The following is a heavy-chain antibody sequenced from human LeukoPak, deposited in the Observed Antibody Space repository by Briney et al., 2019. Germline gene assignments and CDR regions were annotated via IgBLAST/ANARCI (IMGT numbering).Heavy chain of an antibody. CDR3: ARGLEGGWYFYFDY. J-gene: IGHJ4*02. V-gene: IGHV4-34*01. D-gene: IGHD6-19*01. CDR1: GGSFSGYY. CDR2: INHSGST. Sequence: SETLSLTCAVYGGSFSGYYWSWIRQPPGKGPEWIGEINHSGSTNYNPSLKSRVTISVDTSKNQFSLKLSSVTAADTAVYYCARGLEGGWYFYFDYRGQGTLVTVSS.